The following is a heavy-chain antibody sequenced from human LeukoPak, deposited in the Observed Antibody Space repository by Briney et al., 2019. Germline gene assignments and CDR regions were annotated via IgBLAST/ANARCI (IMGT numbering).Heavy chain of an antibody. CDR1: GFTFDDYG. D-gene: IGHD4/OR15-4a*01. Sequence: PGGSLRLSCAASGFTFDDYGMSWVRQAPGKGLEWVSAISGSGGSTYYADSVKGRFTISRDNSKNTLYLQMNSLRAEDTAVYYCARRAGAYSHPYDYWGQGTLVTVSS. CDR3: ARRAGAYSHPYDY. V-gene: IGHV3-23*01. J-gene: IGHJ4*02. CDR2: ISGSGGST.